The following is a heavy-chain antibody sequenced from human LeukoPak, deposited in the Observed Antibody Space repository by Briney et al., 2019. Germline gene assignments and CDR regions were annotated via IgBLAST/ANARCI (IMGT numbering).Heavy chain of an antibody. J-gene: IGHJ5*02. CDR1: GFTFSSYT. CDR3: AKEGGA. CDR2: IGGRGGST. D-gene: IGHD3-16*01. Sequence: GGSLRLSCVGSGFTFSSYTMTWVRQAPGKGLEWVSAIGGRGGSTYYADSVRGRFTITRDNSKNTLYMQMDSLRAEDTAVYYCAKEGGAWGQGTLVTVSS. V-gene: IGHV3-23*01.